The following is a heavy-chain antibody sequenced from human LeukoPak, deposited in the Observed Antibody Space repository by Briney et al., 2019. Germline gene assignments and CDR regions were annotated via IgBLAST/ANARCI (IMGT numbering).Heavy chain of an antibody. D-gene: IGHD3-22*01. V-gene: IGHV4-34*01. CDR1: GGSFSGYY. CDR2: INHSGST. Sequence: SETLSLTCAVYGGSFSGYYWSWIRQPPGKGLEWIGEINHSGSTNYNPSLKSRVTISVDTSKNQFSLKLSSVTAADTAVYYCARCEHYYDSSGYSAQGSYYLDYWGQGTLVTVSS. J-gene: IGHJ4*02. CDR3: ARCEHYYDSSGYSAQGSYYLDY.